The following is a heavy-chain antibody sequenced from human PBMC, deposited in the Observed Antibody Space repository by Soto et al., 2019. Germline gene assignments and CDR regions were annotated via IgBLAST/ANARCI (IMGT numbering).Heavy chain of an antibody. J-gene: IGHJ5*02. V-gene: IGHV1-18*01. CDR3: ARALDPNWFDP. CDR2: ISPYNGNT. Sequence: QVHLVQSGAEVKKPGASVKVSCKASGYTFTSYDINWVRQAPGQGLEWMGWISPYNGNTNYAQKIQGRVTMTTDTSTSIADMELRSLRSDDTVVYYCARALDPNWFDPWGQGTLVTVSS. CDR1: GYTFTSYD.